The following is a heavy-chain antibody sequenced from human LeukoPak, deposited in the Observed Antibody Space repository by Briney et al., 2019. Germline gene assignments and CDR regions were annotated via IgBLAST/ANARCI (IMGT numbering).Heavy chain of an antibody. CDR1: GYSISSGYY. V-gene: IGHV4-38-2*01. D-gene: IGHD2-2*02. CDR3: ARPVVPAAIISPSDAFDI. Sequence: PSETLSLTCAVSGYSISSGYYWGWIRQPPGKGLEWIGSIYHSGSTYYNPSLKSRVTISVDTSKNQFSLKLSSVTAADTAVYYCARPVVPAAIISPSDAFDIWGQGTMVTLSS. CDR2: IYHSGST. J-gene: IGHJ3*02.